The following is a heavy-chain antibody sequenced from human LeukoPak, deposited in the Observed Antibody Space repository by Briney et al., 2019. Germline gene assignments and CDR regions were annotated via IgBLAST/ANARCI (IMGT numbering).Heavy chain of an antibody. V-gene: IGHV1-69*13. D-gene: IGHD1-14*01. CDR2: IIPIFGTA. Sequence: SVKVSCKASGGTFSSHAISWVRQAPGQGLEWMGGIIPIFGTANYAQKFQGRVTITADESTSTAYMELSSLRSEDTAVYYCAMTWRNRLYDYWSQGTLVTVSS. CDR1: GGTFSSHA. J-gene: IGHJ4*02. CDR3: AMTWRNRLYDY.